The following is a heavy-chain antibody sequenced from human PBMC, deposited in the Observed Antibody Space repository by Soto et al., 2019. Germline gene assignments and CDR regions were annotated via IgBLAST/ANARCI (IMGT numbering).Heavy chain of an antibody. D-gene: IGHD3-10*01. V-gene: IGHV1-18*01. J-gene: IGHJ6*02. Sequence: GPVKVSCKASGYTFTTYGISWVRQAPGQGLEWLGWINTHNGNTNYAQNLQGRVIMTADTSTSTAYMELRSLRSDDTAIYYCTREGSAPYYYYGMDAWGQGTTVTVS. CDR3: TREGSAPYYYYGMDA. CDR1: GYTFTTYG. CDR2: INTHNGNT.